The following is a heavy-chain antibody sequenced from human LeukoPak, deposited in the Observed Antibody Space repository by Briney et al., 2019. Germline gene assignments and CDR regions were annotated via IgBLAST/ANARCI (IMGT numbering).Heavy chain of an antibody. Sequence: PAGGSLRLSCAAAGFTFSSYGMSWVRQAPGKGLEWVSAISGSGGSTYHADSVKGRFTISRDNSKNTLYLQMNSLRAEDTAVYYCAKSPSLWFGELSPPDYWGQGTLVTVSS. V-gene: IGHV3-23*01. CDR2: ISGSGGST. CDR1: GFTFSSYG. D-gene: IGHD3-10*01. J-gene: IGHJ4*02. CDR3: AKSPSLWFGELSPPDY.